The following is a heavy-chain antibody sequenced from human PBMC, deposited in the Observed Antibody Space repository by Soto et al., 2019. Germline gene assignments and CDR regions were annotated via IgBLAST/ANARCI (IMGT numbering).Heavy chain of an antibody. V-gene: IGHV1-69*13. J-gene: IGHJ3*02. CDR1: GGTFSSYA. CDR2: IIPIFSTP. D-gene: IGHD3-22*01. Sequence: SVKVSCKASGGTFSSYAISWVRQAPGQGLEWMGGIIPIFSTPNYAQKFQGGVTITADESTSTAYMELSSLRSEDTAVYYCARDNGKGDYYDSSLDAFDIWGQGTMVTVSS. CDR3: ARDNGKGDYYDSSLDAFDI.